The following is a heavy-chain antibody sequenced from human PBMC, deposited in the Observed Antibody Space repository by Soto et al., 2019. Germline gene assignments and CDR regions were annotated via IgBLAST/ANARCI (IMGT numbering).Heavy chain of an antibody. J-gene: IGHJ4*02. V-gene: IGHV3-74*01. CDR3: ARDHYYDFWSGYYRLLDY. D-gene: IGHD3-3*01. CDR1: GFTFSSYW. Sequence: EVQLVESGGGLVQPGGSLRLSCAASGFTFSSYWMHWVRQAPGKGLVWVSRINSDGSSTSYADSVKGRFTISRDSAKNTLYLQMNSLRAEDTAVYYCARDHYYDFWSGYYRLLDYWGQGTLVTVSS. CDR2: INSDGSST.